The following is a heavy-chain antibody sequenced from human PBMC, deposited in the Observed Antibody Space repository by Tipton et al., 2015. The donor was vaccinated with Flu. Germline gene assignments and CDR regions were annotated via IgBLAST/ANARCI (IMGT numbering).Heavy chain of an antibody. Sequence: TLSLTCNVSGDSLSSYYWSWIRQPAGKGLEWIGRIYTSGSTKYNPPLKSRLTMSIDTSKNQFSLKLRSVTAADTAVYYCARPHRQFSDYAFDIWGQGTMVTVSS. J-gene: IGHJ3*02. V-gene: IGHV4-4*07. CDR3: ARPHRQFSDYAFDI. CDR2: IYTSGST. CDR1: GDSLSSYY. D-gene: IGHD5-24*01.